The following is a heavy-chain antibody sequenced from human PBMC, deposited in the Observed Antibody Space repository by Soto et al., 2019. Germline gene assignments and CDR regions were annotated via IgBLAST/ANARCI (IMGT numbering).Heavy chain of an antibody. J-gene: IGHJ6*03. CDR2: NIPILGIA. V-gene: IGHV1-69*04. CDR3: AREGESGYDYYYYYYMDV. CDR1: GGTFSSYT. D-gene: IGHD5-12*01. Sequence: GASVKVSCKASGGTFSSYTISWVRQAPGQGLEWMGRNIPILGIANYAQKFQGRVTITADKSTSTAYMELSSLRSEDTAVYYCAREGESGYDYYYYYYMDVWGKGTTVTVSS.